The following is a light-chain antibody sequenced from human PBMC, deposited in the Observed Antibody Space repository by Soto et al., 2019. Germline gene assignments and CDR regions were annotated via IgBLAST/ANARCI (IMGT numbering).Light chain of an antibody. V-gene: IGLV1-51*01. CDR1: SSNIGKNY. Sequence: QSVLTQPPSVSAAPGQKVSISCSGSSSNIGKNYVSWYQQLPGTAPKLLLYDNNKRPSGIPDRFSGSKSGTSATLGITGLQTGDEADYYCATWDSSLSAGVFGGGTKLTVL. CDR2: DNN. J-gene: IGLJ3*02. CDR3: ATWDSSLSAGV.